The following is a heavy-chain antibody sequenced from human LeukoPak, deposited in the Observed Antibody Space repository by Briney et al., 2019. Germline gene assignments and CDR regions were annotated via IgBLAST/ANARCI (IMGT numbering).Heavy chain of an antibody. D-gene: IGHD6-19*01. J-gene: IGHJ4*02. V-gene: IGHV3-23*01. CDR3: AKDSGPYSSGWGGLDY. CDR2: ISGSGGST. CDR1: GFTFSSYA. Sequence: GGSLRLSCAASGFTFSSYAMSWVRQAPGKGLEWVSAISGSGGSTYYADSVKGRFTISRDNSKNTQYLQMNSLRAEDTAVCYCAKDSGPYSSGWGGLDYWGQGTLVTVSS.